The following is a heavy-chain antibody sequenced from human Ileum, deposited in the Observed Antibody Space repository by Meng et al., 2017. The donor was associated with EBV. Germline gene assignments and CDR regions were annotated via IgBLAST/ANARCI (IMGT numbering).Heavy chain of an antibody. CDR1: GYTFTSYG. D-gene: IGHD2-15*01. Sequence: QVPRGQSGAEVEKAGASVKGSCKASGYTFTSYGISWVRQAPGQGLEWMGWISADSGNTNYAQKLQGRVTMTTDTSTSTAYMELRSLRSDDTAVYYCARPGYCSGGSCYLGHAEYFQYWGQGTLVTASS. CDR2: ISADSGNT. J-gene: IGHJ1*01. CDR3: ARPGYCSGGSCYLGHAEYFQY. V-gene: IGHV1-18*01.